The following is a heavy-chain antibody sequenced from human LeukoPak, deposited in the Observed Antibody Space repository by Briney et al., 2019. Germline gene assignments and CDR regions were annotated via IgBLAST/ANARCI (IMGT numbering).Heavy chain of an antibody. CDR3: ARGGYFTIHDAFDI. J-gene: IGHJ3*02. Sequence: GGSLRLSCAASGFTVSSNYMSWVRQAPGKGLEWVSVIYSGGSTYYADSVKGRFTISRDNSKNTLYLQMNSLRAEDTAEYYCARGGYFTIHDAFDIWGQGTMVTVSS. CDR2: IYSGGST. V-gene: IGHV3-66*01. D-gene: IGHD3-9*01. CDR1: GFTVSSNY.